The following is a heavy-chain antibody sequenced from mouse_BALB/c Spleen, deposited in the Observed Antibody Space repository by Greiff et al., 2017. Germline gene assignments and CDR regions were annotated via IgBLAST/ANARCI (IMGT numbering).Heavy chain of an antibody. Sequence: EVKVEESGPGLVKPSQSLSLTCTVTGYSITSDYAWNWIRQFPGNKLEWMGYISYSGSTSYNPSLKSRISITRDTSKNQFFLQLNSVTTEDTATYYCASLIYYDYDDYYAMDYWGQGTSVTVSS. V-gene: IGHV3-2*02. CDR3: ASLIYYDYDDYYAMDY. D-gene: IGHD2-4*01. J-gene: IGHJ4*01. CDR2: ISYSGST. CDR1: GYSITSDYA.